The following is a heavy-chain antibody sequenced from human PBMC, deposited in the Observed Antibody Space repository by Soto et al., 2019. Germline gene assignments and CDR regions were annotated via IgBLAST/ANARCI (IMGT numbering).Heavy chain of an antibody. CDR3: AKAGGSTVTTSP. V-gene: IGHV3-74*01. CDR1: GFSFSSYW. Sequence: SLRLSCAASGFSFSSYWMHWVRQAPGKGLVWLSRINGDGSSTSYADSVRGRFAISRDNAENTLYLQMTSLRTEDTAVYYCAKAGGSTVTTSPWGQGTLVTVSS. D-gene: IGHD4-17*01. J-gene: IGHJ4*02. CDR2: INGDGSST.